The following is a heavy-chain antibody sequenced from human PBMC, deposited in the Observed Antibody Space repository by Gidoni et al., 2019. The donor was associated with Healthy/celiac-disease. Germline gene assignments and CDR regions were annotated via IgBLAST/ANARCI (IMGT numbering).Heavy chain of an antibody. CDR2: IHDSGST. V-gene: IGHV4-59*01. CDR1: GGSISNYY. J-gene: IGHJ4*02. CDR3: ARARHDSSGGHYDFDQ. D-gene: IGHD3-22*01. Sequence: QVQLQESGPGLVKPSETLSLTCTVSGGSISNYYCSWIRQPPGKGLEWIGYIHDSGSTNYNPSLKRRVTISVDTSKNQFSLKLSSVTAADTAVYYCARARHDSSGGHYDFDQWGQGTLVTVSS.